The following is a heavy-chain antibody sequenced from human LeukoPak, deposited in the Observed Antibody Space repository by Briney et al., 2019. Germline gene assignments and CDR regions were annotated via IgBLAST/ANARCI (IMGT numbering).Heavy chain of an antibody. J-gene: IGHJ3*02. Sequence: ASVKVSCKASGYTFTGYYMHWVRQAPGQGLEWMGRINPNSGGTNYAQKFQGRVTMTRDTSISTAYMELSRLRSDDTAVYYCARDAEAFRVIGPRFDIWGQGTMVTVSS. CDR2: INPNSGGT. V-gene: IGHV1-2*06. CDR1: GYTFTGYY. CDR3: ARDAEAFRVIGPRFDI. D-gene: IGHD2-21*01.